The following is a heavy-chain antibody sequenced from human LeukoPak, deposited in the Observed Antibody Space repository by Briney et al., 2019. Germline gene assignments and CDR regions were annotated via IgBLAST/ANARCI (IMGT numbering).Heavy chain of an antibody. V-gene: IGHV3-30-3*01. J-gene: IGHJ4*02. CDR1: GFTFSSYA. Sequence: PGGSLRLSCAASGFTFSSYAMHWVRQAPGKGLEWVAVISYDGSNKYYADSVKGQFTISRDNSKNTLYLQMNSLRAEDTAVYYCASTRMGGITGSEDYWGQGTLVTVSS. CDR3: ASTRMGGITGSEDY. D-gene: IGHD1-20*01. CDR2: ISYDGSNK.